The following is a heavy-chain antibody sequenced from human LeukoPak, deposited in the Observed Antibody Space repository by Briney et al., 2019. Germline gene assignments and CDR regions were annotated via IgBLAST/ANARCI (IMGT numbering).Heavy chain of an antibody. CDR1: GFTVSSNY. J-gene: IGHJ4*02. V-gene: IGHV3-53*01. Sequence: GGSLRLSCAASGFTVSSNYMSWVRQAPGKGLEWVSVIYSGGGTYHTDSVKGRFTTSRDNSKNTLYLQMNSLRAEDTAVYYCAREEYSSSFDHWGQGTLVTVSS. CDR2: IYSGGGT. CDR3: AREEYSSSFDH. D-gene: IGHD6-6*01.